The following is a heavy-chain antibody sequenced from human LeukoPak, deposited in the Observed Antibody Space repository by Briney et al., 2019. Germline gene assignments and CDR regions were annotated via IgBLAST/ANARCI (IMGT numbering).Heavy chain of an antibody. Sequence: GGSLRLSCAASGFTFSSYWMSWVRQAPGKGLEWVANIKQDGSEKYYVGSVKGRFTISRDNAKNSLYLQMNSLRAEDTAVYYCARVPPPGWLSLYYFDYWGQGTLVTVSS. CDR3: ARVPPPGWLSLYYFDY. D-gene: IGHD3-16*02. V-gene: IGHV3-7*01. CDR2: IKQDGSEK. J-gene: IGHJ4*02. CDR1: GFTFSSYW.